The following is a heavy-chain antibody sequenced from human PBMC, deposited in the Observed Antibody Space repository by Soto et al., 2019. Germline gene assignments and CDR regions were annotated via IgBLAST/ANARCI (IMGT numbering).Heavy chain of an antibody. CDR1: GFTLSNYW. CDR2: INADGGEK. J-gene: IGHJ5*02. Sequence: EVQLVESGGGLVQPGGSLRLSCEASGFTLSNYWMSWVRQAPGKGLEWVANINADGGEKYYVDSVMGRFTISRDNAKNSLYLQMNSLRAEDTAVYYCARNAAPGTGWFDPWGQGTLVTVSS. CDR3: ARNAAPGTGWFDP. D-gene: IGHD2-8*02. V-gene: IGHV3-7*05.